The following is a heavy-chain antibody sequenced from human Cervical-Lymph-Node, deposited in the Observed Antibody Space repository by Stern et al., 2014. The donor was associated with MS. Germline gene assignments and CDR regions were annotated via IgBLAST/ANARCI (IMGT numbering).Heavy chain of an antibody. J-gene: IGHJ4*02. D-gene: IGHD3-10*01. V-gene: IGHV3-30*18. CDR3: AKPHSGSYYNYFDN. Sequence: MQLVESGGGVVQPGRSLRLSCAASGFTFSSYGLHWVRQAPGKGLEWVAVISYDGSARYYADSVKGRFTISRDTSKNTLYLQMNSLRAEDTAVYYCAKPHSGSYYNYFDNWGQGTLVTVSS. CDR2: ISYDGSAR. CDR1: GFTFSSYG.